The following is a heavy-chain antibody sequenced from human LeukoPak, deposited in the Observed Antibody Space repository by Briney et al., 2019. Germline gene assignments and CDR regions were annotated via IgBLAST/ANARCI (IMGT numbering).Heavy chain of an antibody. D-gene: IGHD3-9*01. CDR3: ARGHDYDILTGYYPDAFDI. J-gene: IGHJ3*02. CDR1: GFTFSSYE. V-gene: IGHV3-48*03. Sequence: GGSLRLSCAASGFTFSSYEMNWVRQAPGKGLEWVSYISSSGSTIYYADSVKGRFTISRDNANNSLYLQMNSLRAEDTAVYYCARGHDYDILTGYYPDAFDIWGQGTMVTVSS. CDR2: ISSSGSTI.